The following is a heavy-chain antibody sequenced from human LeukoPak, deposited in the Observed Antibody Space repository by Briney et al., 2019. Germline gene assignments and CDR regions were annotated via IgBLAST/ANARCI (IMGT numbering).Heavy chain of an antibody. CDR2: IYYSGST. Sequence: SESLSLTCTVSGGSISSYYWSWMRRPPGKGLEWIGYIYYSGSTNYNPSLKSRVTISVDTSKNQFSLRLSSVTAADTAVYYCARVDYFDWSLGLDPWGQGTLVTVSS. V-gene: IGHV4-59*01. J-gene: IGHJ5*02. D-gene: IGHD3-9*01. CDR3: ARVDYFDWSLGLDP. CDR1: GGSISSYY.